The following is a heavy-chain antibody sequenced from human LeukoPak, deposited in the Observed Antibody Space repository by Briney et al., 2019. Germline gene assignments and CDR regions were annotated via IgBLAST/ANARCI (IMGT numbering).Heavy chain of an antibody. CDR2: INPNSGGT. CDR3: ARELLDIVVVVAARNAFDI. Sequence: GASVKVSCKASGYTFTGYYMHWVRQAPGQGLEWMGWINPNSGGTNYAQKFQGRVTMTRDTSISTAYMELSRLRSGDTAVYYCARELLDIVVVVAARNAFDIWGQGTMVTVSS. V-gene: IGHV1-2*02. CDR1: GYTFTGYY. J-gene: IGHJ3*02. D-gene: IGHD2-15*01.